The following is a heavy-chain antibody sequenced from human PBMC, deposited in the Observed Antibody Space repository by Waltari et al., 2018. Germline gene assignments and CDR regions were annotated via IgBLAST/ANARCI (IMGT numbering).Heavy chain of an antibody. CDR2: IDNSGETT. Sequence: VYLLESGGGLVQPGGSLRLSCLGSGFDFSSYAMSWVRQAPGKGLEWVSGIDNSGETTYYVGSVKGRFTISRDDSRNTVYLHMTTLRVDDTAVYYCAKDSGYSMIRGRENSWGQGTLVIVSS. CDR3: AKDSGYSMIRGRENS. CDR1: GFDFSSYA. J-gene: IGHJ4*02. V-gene: IGHV3-23*05. D-gene: IGHD3-10*01.